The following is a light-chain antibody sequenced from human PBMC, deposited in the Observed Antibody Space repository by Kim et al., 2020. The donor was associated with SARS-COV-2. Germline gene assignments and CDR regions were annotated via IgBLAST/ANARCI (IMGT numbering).Light chain of an antibody. CDR3: CSYAGSYTFSYV. J-gene: IGLJ1*01. Sequence: SVTTSCTGTSSDVGGYNYVSWYQQHPGKAPKLMIYDVSKRPSGVPDRFSGSKSGNTASLTISGLQAEDEADYYCCSYAGSYTFSYVFGTGTKVTVL. CDR1: SSDVGGYNY. V-gene: IGLV2-11*01. CDR2: DVS.